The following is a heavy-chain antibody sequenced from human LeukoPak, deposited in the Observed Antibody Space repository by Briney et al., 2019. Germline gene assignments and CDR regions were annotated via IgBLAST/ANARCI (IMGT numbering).Heavy chain of an antibody. Sequence: SETLSLTCAVYGGSFSGYYWSWIRQPPGKGLEWIGEINHSGSTNYNPSLKSRVTILVDTSKNQFSLKLSSVTAADTAVYYCAGSETSVTTHGFDYWGQGTLVTVSS. CDR1: GGSFSGYY. CDR2: INHSGST. V-gene: IGHV4-34*01. J-gene: IGHJ4*02. CDR3: AGSETSVTTHGFDY. D-gene: IGHD4-17*01.